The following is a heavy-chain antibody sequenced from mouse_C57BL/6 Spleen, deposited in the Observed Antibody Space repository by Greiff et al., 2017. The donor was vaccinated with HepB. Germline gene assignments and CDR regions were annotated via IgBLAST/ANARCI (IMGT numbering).Heavy chain of an antibody. D-gene: IGHD1-1*01. Sequence: VQLQQSGTVLARPGASVKMSCKTSGYTFTSYWMHWVKQRPGQGLEWIGAIYPGNSDTSYNQTFKGKAKLTAVTSASTAYMELSSLTNEDSAVYYCTKCYGSSYGFAYWGQGTLVTVSA. CDR2: IYPGNSDT. V-gene: IGHV1-5*01. J-gene: IGHJ3*01. CDR3: TKCYGSSYGFAY. CDR1: GYTFTSYW.